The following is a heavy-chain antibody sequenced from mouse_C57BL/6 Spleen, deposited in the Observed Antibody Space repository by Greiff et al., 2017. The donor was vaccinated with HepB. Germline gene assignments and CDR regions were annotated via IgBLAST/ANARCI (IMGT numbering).Heavy chain of an antibody. V-gene: IGHV1-22*01. J-gene: IGHJ1*03. CDR1: GYTFTDYN. Sequence: EVKLMESGPELVKPGASVKMSCKASGYTFTDYNMHWVKQSHGKSLEWIGYINPKNGGTSYNQKFKGKATLTANKSSSTAYMELRSLTSEDSAVYYCARKDNYGGYFDVWGTGTTVTVSS. CDR3: ARKDNYGGYFDV. D-gene: IGHD1-1*01. CDR2: INPKNGGT.